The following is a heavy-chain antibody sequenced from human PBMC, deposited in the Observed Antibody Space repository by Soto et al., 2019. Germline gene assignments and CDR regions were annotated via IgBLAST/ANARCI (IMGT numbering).Heavy chain of an antibody. Sequence: GESLKISCAASGFTFSSYAMSWVRQAPGKGLEWVSAISGSGGSTYYADSVKGRFTISRDNSKNTLYLQMNSLRAEDTAVYYCAKDAEGIVVVIAIPYFDYWGQGTLVTVSS. J-gene: IGHJ4*02. V-gene: IGHV3-23*01. CDR2: ISGSGGST. CDR1: GFTFSSYA. D-gene: IGHD2-21*01. CDR3: AKDAEGIVVVIAIPYFDY.